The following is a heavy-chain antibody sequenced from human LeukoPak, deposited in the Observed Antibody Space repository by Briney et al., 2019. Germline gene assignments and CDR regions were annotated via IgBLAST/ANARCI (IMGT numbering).Heavy chain of an antibody. CDR3: ARAFRYDSSGYYY. J-gene: IGHJ4*02. CDR1: GYTFTGYY. CDR2: INPNSGGT. D-gene: IGHD3-22*01. Sequence: ASVKVSCKASGYTFTGYYMHWVRQAPGQGLEWMGWINPNSGGTNYAQKFQGRVTMTRDTSISTAYMELSRLRSDDTAVYYCARAFRYDSSGYYYWGQGTLLTVSS. V-gene: IGHV1-2*02.